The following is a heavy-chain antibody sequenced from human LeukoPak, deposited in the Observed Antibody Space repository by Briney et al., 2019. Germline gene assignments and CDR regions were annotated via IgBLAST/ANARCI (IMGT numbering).Heavy chain of an antibody. D-gene: IGHD2-2*02. Sequence: SETLSLACTVSGGSISSYYWSWIRQPAGKGLEWIGRIYTSGSTNYNPSLKSRVTMSVDTSKNQFSLKLSSVTAADTAVYYCARDTPDIVVVPAAISGYYYYYYMDVWGKGTTVTVSS. V-gene: IGHV4-4*07. CDR1: GGSISSYY. CDR2: IYTSGST. CDR3: ARDTPDIVVVPAAISGYYYYYYMDV. J-gene: IGHJ6*03.